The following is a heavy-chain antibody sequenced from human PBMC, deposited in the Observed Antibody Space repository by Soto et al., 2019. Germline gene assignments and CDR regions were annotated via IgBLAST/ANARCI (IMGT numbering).Heavy chain of an antibody. CDR1: GVSISSGGYY. Sequence: SEPLPLTWTVSGVSISSGGYYWSWIRQRPGKGLEWIGYIYYSGSTYYNPSLKSRVTISVDTSKNQFSLKLSSVTAADTAVYYCARDRLVRGVIRSHYYYYGMDVWGQGTTVTVSS. D-gene: IGHD3-10*01. V-gene: IGHV4-31*02. J-gene: IGHJ6*02. CDR3: ARDRLVRGVIRSHYYYYGMDV. CDR2: IYYSGST.